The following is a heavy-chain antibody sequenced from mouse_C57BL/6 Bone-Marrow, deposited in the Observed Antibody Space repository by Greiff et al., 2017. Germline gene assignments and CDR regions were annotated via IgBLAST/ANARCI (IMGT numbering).Heavy chain of an antibody. J-gene: IGHJ3*01. V-gene: IGHV5-4*01. Sequence: EVQRVESGGGLVKPGGSLKLSCAASGFTFSSYAMSWVRQTQEKRLEWVATIIDGGSYTYYPDNVKGRFTISRDNAKNNLYLQMSHLKSEDTAMYYCARDGNYPWFAYWGQGTLVTVSA. D-gene: IGHD2-1*01. CDR3: ARDGNYPWFAY. CDR1: GFTFSSYA. CDR2: IIDGGSYT.